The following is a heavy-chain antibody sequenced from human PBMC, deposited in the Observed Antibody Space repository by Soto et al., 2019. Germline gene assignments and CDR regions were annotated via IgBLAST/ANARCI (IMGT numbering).Heavy chain of an antibody. CDR1: GFTFSSYA. CDR2: IGASGGST. CDR3: AKVPRHSSGWYVAFDI. Sequence: GGSLRLCCAASGFTFSSYAMTWVRLAPGKGLEWVSAIGASGGSTFYVDSVKGRLTISRDNSKNTVYLQMNNLRAEDAAVYYCAKVPRHSSGWYVAFDIWGQGTMVTVSS. V-gene: IGHV3-23*01. J-gene: IGHJ3*02. D-gene: IGHD6-13*01.